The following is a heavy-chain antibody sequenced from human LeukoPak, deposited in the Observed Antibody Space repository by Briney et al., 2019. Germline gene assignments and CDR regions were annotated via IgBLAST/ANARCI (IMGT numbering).Heavy chain of an antibody. CDR2: IYSGGST. V-gene: IGHV3-66*02. CDR1: GFTFSNAW. D-gene: IGHD5-12*01. CDR3: AREDIVATIARYYYYGMDV. J-gene: IGHJ6*02. Sequence: GGSLTLSCAASGFTFSNAWMSWVRQAPGKGLEWVSVIYSGGSTYYADSVKGRFTISRDNSKNTLYLQMNSLRAEDTAVYYCAREDIVATIARYYYYGMDVWGQGTTVTVSS.